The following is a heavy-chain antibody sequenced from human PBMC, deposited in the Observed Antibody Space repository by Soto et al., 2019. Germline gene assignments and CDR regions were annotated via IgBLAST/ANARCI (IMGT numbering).Heavy chain of an antibody. J-gene: IGHJ4*02. V-gene: IGHV4-39*01. CDR2: IYYSERT. D-gene: IGHD2-21*02. Sequence: SETLSLTCTVTGDPINSRSYYWGWIRQPTGKGLEWIGSIYYSERTYNNPSLRSRVAMSIDTSKDQFSLNLKSVIAADTALYFCARQRTSVVTQAYFDVWGPWSRVTVAS. CDR3: ARQRTSVVTQAYFDV. CDR1: GDPINSRSYY.